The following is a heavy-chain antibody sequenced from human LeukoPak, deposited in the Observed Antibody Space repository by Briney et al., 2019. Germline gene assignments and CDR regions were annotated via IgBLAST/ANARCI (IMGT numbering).Heavy chain of an antibody. D-gene: IGHD3-10*01. Sequence: GGSLRLSCAAPGFTFSSYAMSWVRQAPGKGLEWVSSISGSGYSTYYADSVKGRFTISRDTSKNTLYLQMNSLRAEDTAVYYCAKPRITMVRDFDYWGQGTLVTVSS. J-gene: IGHJ4*02. CDR2: ISGSGYST. CDR1: GFTFSSYA. CDR3: AKPRITMVRDFDY. V-gene: IGHV3-23*01.